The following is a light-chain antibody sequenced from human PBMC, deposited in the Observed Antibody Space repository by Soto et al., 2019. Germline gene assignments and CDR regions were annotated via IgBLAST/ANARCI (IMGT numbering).Light chain of an antibody. Sequence: DIVMTQSPDSLAVSLGERATINCKSSQSVLLSSNNKNYLAWYQQKPGQPPKLLIYWASTRDFGVPDRFSGSGSGTDFTLTISNLQAEDVAVYYCQHYYNIPQMFGQGTKAEIK. J-gene: IGKJ1*01. CDR1: QSVLLSSNNKNY. CDR2: WAS. V-gene: IGKV4-1*01. CDR3: QHYYNIPQM.